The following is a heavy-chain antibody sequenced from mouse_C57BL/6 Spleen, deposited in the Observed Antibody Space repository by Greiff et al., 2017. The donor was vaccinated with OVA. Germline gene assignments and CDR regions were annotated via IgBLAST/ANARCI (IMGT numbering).Heavy chain of an antibody. Sequence: EVQLQQSGPELVKPGASVKISCKASGYTFTDYYMNWVKQSHGKSLEWIGDINPNNGGTSYNQKFKGKATLTVDKSSSTAYMELRSLTSEDSAVYYCARNDGYDWYFDVWGTGTTVTVSS. V-gene: IGHV1-26*01. CDR3: ARNDGYDWYFDV. J-gene: IGHJ1*03. CDR1: GYTFTDYY. D-gene: IGHD2-3*01. CDR2: INPNNGGT.